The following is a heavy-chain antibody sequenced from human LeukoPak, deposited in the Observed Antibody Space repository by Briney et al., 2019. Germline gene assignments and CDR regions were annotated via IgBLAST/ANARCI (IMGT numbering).Heavy chain of an antibody. CDR2: IYSGGNT. CDR3: TTERWDSSRHLYYFDY. CDR1: GFTVSSNY. V-gene: IGHV3-53*01. Sequence: GGSLRLSCAASGFTVSSNYMSWVRQAPGKGLDWVSVIYSGGNTYYADSVKGRFTISRDDSRNTLYLEMNSLKIEDTAVYHCTTERWDSSRHLYYFDYWGQGALVTVSS. D-gene: IGHD6-13*01. J-gene: IGHJ4*02.